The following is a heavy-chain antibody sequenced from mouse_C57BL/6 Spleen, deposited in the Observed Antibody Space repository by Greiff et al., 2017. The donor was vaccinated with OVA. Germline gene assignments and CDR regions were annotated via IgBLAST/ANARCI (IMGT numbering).Heavy chain of an antibody. J-gene: IGHJ2*01. D-gene: IGHD2-5*01. CDR1: VYAFSSYW. V-gene: IGHV1-80*01. CDR3: ARISNYEYYFDY. Sequence: QVQLQQSVAALVKPGASVQLSCKASVYAFSSYWLNLVKHRPGPGLAWIGQIYPGDGDTNYNGKFKGKATLTADKSSSTAYMQLSSMTSEDSAVYFCARISNYEYYFDYWGQGTTLTVSS. CDR2: IYPGDGDT.